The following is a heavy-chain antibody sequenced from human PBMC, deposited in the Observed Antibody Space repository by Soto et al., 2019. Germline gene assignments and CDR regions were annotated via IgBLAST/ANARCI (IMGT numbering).Heavy chain of an antibody. V-gene: IGHV3-48*01. D-gene: IGHD5-12*01. CDR1: GFTFSSYS. CDR3: ASDLDTRMATIPVVAFDI. J-gene: IGHJ3*02. Sequence: GGSLRLSCAASGFTFSSYSMNWVRQAPGKGLEWVSYISSSSSTIYYADSVKGRFTISRDNAKNSLYLQMNSLRAEDTAVYYCASDLDTRMATIPVVAFDIWGQGTMVTVSS. CDR2: ISSSSSTI.